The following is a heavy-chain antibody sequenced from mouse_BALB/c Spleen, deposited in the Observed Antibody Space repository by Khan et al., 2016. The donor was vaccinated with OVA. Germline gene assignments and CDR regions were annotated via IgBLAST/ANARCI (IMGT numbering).Heavy chain of an antibody. CDR3: ARRARK. J-gene: IGHJ2*01. CDR2: IYPPNGNT. Sequence: VQLKESGAELVKSGATVKLSCTASGLNLKDTYMHWLQHLPEHGLEWIGRIYPPNGNTKYDPKFQGKANIKADTASKTADLKLSSLTSEDTAVYYGARRARKWGQGTTLTVSS. V-gene: IGHV14-3*02. D-gene: IGHD3-3*01. CDR1: GLNLKDTY.